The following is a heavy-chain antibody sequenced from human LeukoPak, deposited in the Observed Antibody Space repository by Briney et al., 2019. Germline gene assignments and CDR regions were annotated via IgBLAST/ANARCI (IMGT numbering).Heavy chain of an antibody. Sequence: GASVKVSCKASGYTFTGYYMHWVRQAPGQGLEWMAWINPNNGDTNYAQKFQDRVTLTRDTSISTAYMELSRLTSGDTAVYYCATGPSVTSAGGPNDFWGQGTLVTVSS. D-gene: IGHD6-13*01. CDR3: ATGPSVTSAGGPNDF. V-gene: IGHV1-2*02. J-gene: IGHJ4*02. CDR2: INPNNGDT. CDR1: GYTFTGYY.